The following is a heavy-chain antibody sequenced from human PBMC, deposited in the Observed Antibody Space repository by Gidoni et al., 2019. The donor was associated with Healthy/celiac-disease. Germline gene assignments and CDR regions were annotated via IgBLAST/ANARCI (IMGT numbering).Heavy chain of an antibody. CDR2: ISSSSSTI. J-gene: IGHJ6*02. CDR1: GCTLSSHS. D-gene: IGHD5-12*01. V-gene: IGHV3-48*02. CDR3: ARATRGYSGYDGEVYYYYGMDV. Sequence: EVQLVESGGGWVQPGGSLRLSWPAAGCTLSSHSVTWVRQAPGKGLEWVSYISSSSSTIYYADSMKGRFTISRDNAQNSLYLQMTSLRDEDTAVYFCARATRGYSGYDGEVYYYYGMDVWGQGTTVTVSS.